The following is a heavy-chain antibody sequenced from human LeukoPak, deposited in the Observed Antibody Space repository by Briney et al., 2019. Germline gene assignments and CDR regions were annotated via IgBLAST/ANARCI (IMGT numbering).Heavy chain of an antibody. Sequence: PSEALSLPFAVYGGSFSGYYWSWIRPPPGKGLEWIGEINHSGSTNYNPSLKSRVTISVDTSKNQFSLKLSSVTAADTAVYYCACRTRYYYDSSGYYQDYWGQGTLVTVAS. V-gene: IGHV4-34*01. D-gene: IGHD3-22*01. CDR2: INHSGST. CDR1: GGSFSGYY. J-gene: IGHJ4*02. CDR3: ACRTRYYYDSSGYYQDY.